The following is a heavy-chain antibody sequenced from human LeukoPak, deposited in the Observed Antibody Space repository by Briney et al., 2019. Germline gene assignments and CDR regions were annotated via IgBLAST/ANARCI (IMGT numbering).Heavy chain of an antibody. CDR2: MNPNSGKT. Sequence: ASVKVSCKASGYTFTSYDINWVRQAAGQGLEWMGWMNPNSGKTGYSQKFQGRVTMTRNNSISTAYMELSSLKSEDTAVYFCARGPQLWVTWGQGTLVTVSS. J-gene: IGHJ5*02. V-gene: IGHV1-8*01. CDR3: ARGPQLWVT. CDR1: GYTFTSYD. D-gene: IGHD2-21*01.